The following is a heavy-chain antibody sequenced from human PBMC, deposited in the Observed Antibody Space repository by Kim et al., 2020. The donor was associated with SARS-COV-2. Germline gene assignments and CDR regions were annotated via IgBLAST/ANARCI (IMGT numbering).Heavy chain of an antibody. Sequence: SETLSLTCTVSGGSISSYYWSWIRQPPGKGLEWIGYIYYSGSTNYNPSLKSRVTISVDTSKNQFSLKLSSVTAADTAVYYCARSLRYFPLDPWGQGTLVTVSS. D-gene: IGHD3-9*01. CDR1: GGSISSYY. CDR3: ARSLRYFPLDP. CDR2: IYYSGST. V-gene: IGHV4-59*01. J-gene: IGHJ5*02.